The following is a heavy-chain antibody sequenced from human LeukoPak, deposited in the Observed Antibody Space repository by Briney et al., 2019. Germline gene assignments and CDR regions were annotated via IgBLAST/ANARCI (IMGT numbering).Heavy chain of an antibody. J-gene: IGHJ4*02. V-gene: IGHV3-48*03. CDR3: ARDVSGSYLDY. D-gene: IGHD3-16*02. CDR2: ISSSGSTI. Sequence: GGSLRLSCAASGFTFSSYEMNWVRQAPGEGLEWVSYISSSGSTIYYADSVKGRFTISRDNAKNSLYLQMNSLRAEDTAVYYCARDVSGSYLDYWGQGTLVTVSS. CDR1: GFTFSSYE.